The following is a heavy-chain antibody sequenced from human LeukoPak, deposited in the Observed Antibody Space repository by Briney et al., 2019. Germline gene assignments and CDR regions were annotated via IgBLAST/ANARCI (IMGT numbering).Heavy chain of an antibody. CDR3: AKRGPTSDWFDAFDI. J-gene: IGHJ3*02. CDR1: GFTFSSCG. Sequence: PGGTLRLSCAASGFTFSSCGVSWVRQAPGKGLEWVSAISGSGGSTYYADSVKGRFTISRDNSKNTLYLQMNSLRAEDTAVYYCAKRGPTSDWFDAFDIWGQGTMVTVSS. D-gene: IGHD3-9*01. CDR2: ISGSGGST. V-gene: IGHV3-23*01.